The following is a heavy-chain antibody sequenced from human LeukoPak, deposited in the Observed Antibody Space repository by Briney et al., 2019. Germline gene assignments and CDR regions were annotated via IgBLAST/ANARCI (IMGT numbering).Heavy chain of an antibody. D-gene: IGHD1-14*01. Sequence: GGSLRLSCVASGFTFPNYAMNWVRQAPGKGLEWVSGVSEGGGSTFYADSVKGRFTISRDNSKNTLYLQMNSLRAEDTAVYYCARAYNHLNWGQGTLVTVSS. CDR1: GFTFPNYA. J-gene: IGHJ4*02. CDR2: VSEGGGST. V-gene: IGHV3-23*01. CDR3: ARAYNHLN.